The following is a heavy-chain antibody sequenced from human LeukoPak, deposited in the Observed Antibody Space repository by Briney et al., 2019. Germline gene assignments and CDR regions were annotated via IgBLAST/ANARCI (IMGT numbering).Heavy chain of an antibody. Sequence: PGRSLRPSCAASGFTFDDYAMHWVRQAPGKGLEWVSGISWNSGSIGYADSVKGRFTISRDNAKNSLYLQMNSLRAEDTALYYCAKGYSYYYDSSGYGDAFDIWGQGTMVTVSS. J-gene: IGHJ3*02. D-gene: IGHD3-22*01. CDR2: ISWNSGSI. CDR3: AKGYSYYYDSSGYGDAFDI. V-gene: IGHV3-9*01. CDR1: GFTFDDYA.